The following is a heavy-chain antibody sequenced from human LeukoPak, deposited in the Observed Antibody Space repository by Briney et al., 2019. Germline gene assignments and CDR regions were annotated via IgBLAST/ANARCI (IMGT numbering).Heavy chain of an antibody. D-gene: IGHD6-6*01. CDR1: GDTFSSYS. Sequence: ASVKVSCKASGDTFSSYSINWVRQAPGQGLEWMGWISTYNGNTNYAQKLQGRVTMTTDTSTSTAYMELRSLRSDDTAVYYCAKDRWRDGSSSFDNWGQGTLVTVS. J-gene: IGHJ4*02. CDR3: AKDRWRDGSSSFDN. V-gene: IGHV1-18*01. CDR2: ISTYNGNT.